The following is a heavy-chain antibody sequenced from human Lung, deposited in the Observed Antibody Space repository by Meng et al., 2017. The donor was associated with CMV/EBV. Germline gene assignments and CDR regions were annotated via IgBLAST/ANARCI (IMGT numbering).Heavy chain of an antibody. CDR2: IRYDGGKK. CDR1: GLTLSTYG. D-gene: IGHD3-10*01. V-gene: IGHV3-30*02. J-gene: IGHJ4*02. Sequence: GSXRLSCAASGLTLSTYGIHWVRQAPGKGLEWVAFIRYDGGKKEYVDSVKGRFTISRDNSKNTVNLQMNSLRAEDTAVYYCAKDSGRGGHLWFRGVDYWGQGXLVTVSS. CDR3: AKDSGRGGHLWFRGVDY.